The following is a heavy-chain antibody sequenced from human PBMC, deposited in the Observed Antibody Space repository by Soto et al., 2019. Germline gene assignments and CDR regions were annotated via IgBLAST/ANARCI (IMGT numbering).Heavy chain of an antibody. Sequence: SETLSLTCTVSSAPVSSGGYYWSWIRQNPGKGRGWIGYIYYSGSTYYNPSLKSRVTISVDTSKNQFSLKLSSVTAADTAVYYCARVFGFGGMDVWGQGTTVTVSS. CDR2: IYYSGST. CDR3: ARVFGFGGMDV. CDR1: SAPVSSGGYY. J-gene: IGHJ6*02. V-gene: IGHV4-31*03. D-gene: IGHD3-10*01.